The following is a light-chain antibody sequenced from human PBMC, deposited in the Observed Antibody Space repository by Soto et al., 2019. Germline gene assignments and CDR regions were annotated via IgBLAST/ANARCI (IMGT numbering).Light chain of an antibody. CDR3: SSYTTSSTFVI. CDR1: SCDVGTYNR. V-gene: IGLV2-18*02. J-gene: IGLJ2*01. CDR2: EVT. Sequence: QSALTQPPSVSGSPGQSVTISCTGTSCDVGTYNRVSWYQQSPGTGPKLMIYEVTNRPSGVPDRFSGSKSGNTASLTISGLQADDEADYYCSSYTTSSTFVIFGGGTKVTVL.